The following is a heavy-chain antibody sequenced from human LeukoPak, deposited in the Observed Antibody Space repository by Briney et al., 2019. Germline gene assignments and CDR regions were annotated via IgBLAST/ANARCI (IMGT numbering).Heavy chain of an antibody. V-gene: IGHV4-59*01. Sequence: PSETLSLTCIVSGGSISSYYWSWIRQPPGKGLEWIGYIYYSGSINYNPSFTSRVTVSVDSSKNQFPLKLNSVTAAETAVYYCARSMGTITIFGVPKSFDIWGQGTKVTVSS. CDR1: GGSISSYY. CDR3: ARSMGTITIFGVPKSFDI. D-gene: IGHD3-3*01. J-gene: IGHJ3*02. CDR2: IYYSGSI.